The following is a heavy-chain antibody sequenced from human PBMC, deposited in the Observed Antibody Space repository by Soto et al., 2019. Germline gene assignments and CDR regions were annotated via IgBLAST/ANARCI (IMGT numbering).Heavy chain of an antibody. CDR1: GFSLSTSGVG. CDR2: IYWNDDK. CDR3: AHAASYYDFWSGYSSQPYYFDY. Sequence: SGPTLVNPTQTLTLTCTFSGFSLSTSGVGVGWIRQPPGKALEWLALIYWNDDKRYSPSLKSRLTITKDTSKNQVVLTMTNMDPVDTATYYCAHAASYYDFWSGYSSQPYYFDYWGQGTLVTVS. J-gene: IGHJ4*02. D-gene: IGHD3-3*01. V-gene: IGHV2-5*01.